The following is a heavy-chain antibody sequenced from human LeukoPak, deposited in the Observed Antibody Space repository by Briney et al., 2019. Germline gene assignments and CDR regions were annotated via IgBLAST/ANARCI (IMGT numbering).Heavy chain of an antibody. V-gene: IGHV1-69*13. CDR1: GGTFSSYA. CDR3: ARDRGGSSSAAYYYYYMDV. J-gene: IGHJ6*03. CDR2: IIPIFGTA. D-gene: IGHD6-6*01. Sequence: GASVKVSCKASGGTFSSYAISWVRQAPGQGLEWMGGIIPIFGTANYAQKFQGRVTITADESTSTAYMELSSLSSEATAVYYCARDRGGSSSAAYYYYYMDVWGKGTTVTVSS.